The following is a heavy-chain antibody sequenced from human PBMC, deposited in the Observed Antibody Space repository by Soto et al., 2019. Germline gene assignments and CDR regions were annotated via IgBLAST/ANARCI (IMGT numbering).Heavy chain of an antibody. V-gene: IGHV3-7*05. CDR2: TRQDGGEK. Sequence: PGGSLRLSCAASGFIFGDYWMSWIRQAPGKGLEWVANTRQDGGEKNFVDSVKGRFIISRDNAKNSLYLQMNSLRAEDTAVYYCARHHSGRYYFDYWGLGTLVTVYS. CDR3: ARHHSGRYYFDY. D-gene: IGHD1-26*01. J-gene: IGHJ4*02. CDR1: GFIFGDYW.